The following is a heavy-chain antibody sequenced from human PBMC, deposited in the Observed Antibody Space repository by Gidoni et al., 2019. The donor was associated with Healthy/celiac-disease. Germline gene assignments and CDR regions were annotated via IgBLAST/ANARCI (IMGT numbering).Heavy chain of an antibody. D-gene: IGHD1-26*01. CDR1: GGPISSYY. V-gene: IGHV4-59*01. Sequence: QVQLQESGPGLVTPSETLSLTCTVSGGPISSYYWSWIRQPPGKGLEWIWCISSSGSTNYNPSLKSRVTISVDTSKNQFSLKLSSVTAADTAVYYCARADSAWEYYYYMDVWGKGTTVTVSS. CDR2: ISSSGST. CDR3: ARADSAWEYYYYMDV. J-gene: IGHJ6*03.